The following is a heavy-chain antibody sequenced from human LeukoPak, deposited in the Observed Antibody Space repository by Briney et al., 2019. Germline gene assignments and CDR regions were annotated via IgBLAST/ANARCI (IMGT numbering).Heavy chain of an antibody. J-gene: IGHJ4*02. V-gene: IGHV4-59*01. D-gene: IGHD6-13*01. CDR2: VYYSGGT. CDR1: GGSISSYY. Sequence: PSETLSLTCTVSGGSISSYYYSWIRQPPGKGLEWIGYVYYSGGTNYNPSLKSRVTISIDTSKNRFSLNLSSVTAADTAVYYCAMGIAAAGTAYWGQGTLVTVSS. CDR3: AMGIAAAGTAY.